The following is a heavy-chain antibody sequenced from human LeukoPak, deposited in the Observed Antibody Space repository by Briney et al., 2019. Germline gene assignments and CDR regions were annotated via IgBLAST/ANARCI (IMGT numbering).Heavy chain of an antibody. D-gene: IGHD3-22*01. J-gene: IGHJ4*02. V-gene: IGHV3-9*01. CDR2: ISWNSGSI. CDR1: GFTFDDYA. Sequence: GGSLRLSCAASGFTFDDYAMHWVRQAPGKGLEWVSGISWNSGSIGYADSVKGRFTISRDNAKNSLYLQMNSLRAEDTALYYCAKDDLREYYDSSGYDYWGQGTLVTVSS. CDR3: AKDDLREYYDSSGYDY.